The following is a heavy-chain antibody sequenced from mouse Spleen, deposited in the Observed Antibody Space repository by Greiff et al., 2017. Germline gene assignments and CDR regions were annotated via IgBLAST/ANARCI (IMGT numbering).Heavy chain of an antibody. CDR1: GFTFSSYT. Sequence: EVQGVESGGGLVKPGGSLKLSCAASGFTFSSYTMSWVRQTPAKRLEWVANISSGGGNTYYPDSVKGRFTISRDNARNTLYLKMSSLRSEDTAMYYCARRLYSYYSYDYYLDYWGQGTTLTVSS. J-gene: IGHJ2*01. CDR3: ARRLYSYYSYDYYLDY. CDR2: ISSGGGNT. V-gene: IGHV5-9*04. D-gene: IGHD2-12*01.